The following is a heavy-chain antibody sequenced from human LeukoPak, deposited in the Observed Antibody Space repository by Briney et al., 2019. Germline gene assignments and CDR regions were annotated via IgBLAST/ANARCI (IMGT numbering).Heavy chain of an antibody. CDR3: ARITHGEEGLDAFDI. D-gene: IGHD3-10*01. CDR1: GGTFSSYA. V-gene: IGHV1-69*13. CDR2: IIPIFGTA. J-gene: IGHJ3*02. Sequence: ASVKVSCKASGGTFSSYAISWVRQAPGQGLEWMGGIIPIFGTANYAQKFQGRVTITADESTSTAYMELSSLRSEDTAVYYCARITHGEEGLDAFDIWGQGTMVTVSS.